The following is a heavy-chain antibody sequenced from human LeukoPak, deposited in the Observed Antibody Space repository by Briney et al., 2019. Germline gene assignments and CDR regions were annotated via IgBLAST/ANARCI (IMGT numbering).Heavy chain of an antibody. V-gene: IGHV3-21*01. J-gene: IGHJ4*02. CDR1: GFTFSSYS. D-gene: IGHD3-22*01. CDR3: ARDLYRIVVVPHYFDY. Sequence: PGGSLRLSCAASGFTFSSYSMNWVRQAPGKGLEWVSSISSSSSYIYYADSVKGRFTISRDNARNSLYLQMNSLRAEDTAVYYCARDLYRIVVVPHYFDYWGQGTLVTVSS. CDR2: ISSSSSYI.